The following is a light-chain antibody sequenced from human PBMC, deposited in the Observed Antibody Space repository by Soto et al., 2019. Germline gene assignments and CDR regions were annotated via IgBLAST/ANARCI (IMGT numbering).Light chain of an antibody. CDR2: GAS. V-gene: IGKV3-20*01. J-gene: IGKJ1*01. CDR3: QQYDTSPET. CDR1: QSFASSF. Sequence: IVLTQSPGTLSLSPGERATLSCRASQSFASSFLAWYQQKPGQAPRLLIYGASNRATGIPDRFSGGGSGTDFTLTITGLEREDFGVYYCQQYDTSPETVGPGTKVEIK.